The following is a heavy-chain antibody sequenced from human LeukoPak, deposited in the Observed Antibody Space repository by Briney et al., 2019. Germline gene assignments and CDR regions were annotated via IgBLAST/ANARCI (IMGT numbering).Heavy chain of an antibody. J-gene: IGHJ5*02. CDR2: IIPIFGTA. CDR3: ASYGREQLNWFDP. CDR1: GGTSSSYA. V-gene: IGHV1-69*05. D-gene: IGHD6-13*01. Sequence: GASVKVSCKASGGTSSSYAISWVRQAPGQGLEWMGGIIPIFGTANYAQKFQGRVTITTDESTSTAYMELSSLRSEDTAVYYCASYGREQLNWFDPWGQGTLVTVSS.